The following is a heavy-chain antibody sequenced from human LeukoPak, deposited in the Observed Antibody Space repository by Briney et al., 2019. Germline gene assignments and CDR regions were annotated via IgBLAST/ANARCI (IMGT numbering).Heavy chain of an antibody. D-gene: IGHD6-19*01. Sequence: ASVKVSCKASGYTFTDYYMHWVRQAPGQGLEWMGSINPNSAGTNYAQKFEGRVTMTRDTSISTAFLELRRLRSDDTAVYYCAREDSAWYVDYWDQGTLVTVSP. CDR1: GYTFTDYY. J-gene: IGHJ4*02. CDR2: INPNSAGT. CDR3: AREDSAWYVDY. V-gene: IGHV1-2*02.